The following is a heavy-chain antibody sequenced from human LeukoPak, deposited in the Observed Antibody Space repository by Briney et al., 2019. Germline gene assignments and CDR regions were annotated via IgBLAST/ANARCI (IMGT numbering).Heavy chain of an antibody. Sequence: PSETLSLTCTVSGGSISSYYWSWIRQPPGKGLEWIGYIYYSGSTNYNPSLKSRVTISVDTSKNQFSLKLSSVTAADTAVYYCARGHTSSYWGQGTLVTVSS. CDR1: GGSISSYY. CDR2: IYYSGST. J-gene: IGHJ4*02. V-gene: IGHV4-59*12. CDR3: ARGHTSSY. D-gene: IGHD2-2*02.